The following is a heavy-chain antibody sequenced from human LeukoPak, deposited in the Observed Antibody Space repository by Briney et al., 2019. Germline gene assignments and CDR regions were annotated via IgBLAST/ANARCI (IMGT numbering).Heavy chain of an antibody. CDR3: ARGRPGYDSSGYYYVNNWFDP. Sequence: SETLSLTCTVSGGSISSSSYYWGWIRQPPGKGLEWIGSIYYSGSTYYNPSLKSRVTISVDTSKNQFSLKLSSVTAADTAVYYCARGRPGYDSSGYYYVNNWFDPWGQGTLVTVSS. CDR1: GGSISSSSYY. J-gene: IGHJ5*02. CDR2: IYYSGST. D-gene: IGHD3-22*01. V-gene: IGHV4-39*07.